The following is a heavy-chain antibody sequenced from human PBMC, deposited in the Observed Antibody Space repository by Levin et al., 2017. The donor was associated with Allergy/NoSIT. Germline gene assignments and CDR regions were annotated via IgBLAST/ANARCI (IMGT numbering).Heavy chain of an antibody. D-gene: IGHD6-13*01. J-gene: IGHJ4*02. CDR3: ARGLPKGRIAAAGNGCDY. Sequence: GESLKISCKASGYTFTSYYMHWVRQAPGQGLEWMGIINPTGGSTSYAQKFQGRVTMTRDTSTSTVYMELSSLRSEDTAVYDCARGLPKGRIAAAGNGCDYWGQGTLVTVSA. CDR2: INPTGGST. V-gene: IGHV1-46*01. CDR1: GYTFTSYY.